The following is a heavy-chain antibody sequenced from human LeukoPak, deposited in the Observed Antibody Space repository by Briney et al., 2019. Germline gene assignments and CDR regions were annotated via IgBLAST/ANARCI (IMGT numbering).Heavy chain of an antibody. D-gene: IGHD2-21*02. CDR3: ARVPLENERCGGDCYSIGY. CDR2: IYTSGST. V-gene: IGHV4-4*07. J-gene: IGHJ4*02. Sequence: PSETLSLTCTVSGGSISSYYWSWIRQPAGKGLEWIGRIYTSGSTNYNPSLKSRVTMSVDTSKNQFSLKLSSVTAADTAVYYCARVPLENERCGGDCYSIGYWGQGTLVTVSS. CDR1: GGSISSYY.